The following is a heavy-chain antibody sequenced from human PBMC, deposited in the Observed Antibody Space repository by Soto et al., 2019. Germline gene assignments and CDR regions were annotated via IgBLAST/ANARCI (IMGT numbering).Heavy chain of an antibody. CDR3: AVVLRFSTTGSPRFDY. V-gene: IGHV1-69*01. D-gene: IGHD3-3*01. Sequence: QVQLVQSGAEVKKPGSSVKVSCKASGGTFSSYAISWVRQAPGQGLEWMGGIIPIFGTANYAQKFQGRVTITADESTSTAYMQLSSLRSEDTAVYYCAVVLRFSTTGSPRFDYWGQGTLVTVSS. CDR1: GGTFSSYA. J-gene: IGHJ4*02. CDR2: IIPIFGTA.